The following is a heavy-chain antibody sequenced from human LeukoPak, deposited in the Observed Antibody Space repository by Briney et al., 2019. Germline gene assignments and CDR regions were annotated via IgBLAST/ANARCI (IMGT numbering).Heavy chain of an antibody. V-gene: IGHV3-21*01. Sequence: GGSLRLSCAAPGFTFSSYSMNWFRQAQGKGLEWVSSISSSSSYIYYADSVKGRFTISRDNAKNSLYLQMNSLRAEDTAVYYCAREQRPGIAAAGTDWGQGTLVTVSS. CDR1: GFTFSSYS. CDR2: ISSSSSYI. CDR3: AREQRPGIAAAGTD. D-gene: IGHD6-13*01. J-gene: IGHJ4*02.